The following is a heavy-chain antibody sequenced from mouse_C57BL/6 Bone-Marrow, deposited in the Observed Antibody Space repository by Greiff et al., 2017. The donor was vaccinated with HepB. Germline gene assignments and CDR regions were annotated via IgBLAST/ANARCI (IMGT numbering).Heavy chain of an antibody. CDR1: GFTFSSYA. Sequence: EVKVVESGGGLVKPGGSLKLSCAASGFTFSSYAMSWVRQTPEKRLEWVATISDGGSYTYYPENVKGRFTISRDNAKNNLYLQMSHLKSEDTAMYYCARERLRYFDYWGQGTTLTVSS. CDR3: ARERLRYFDY. D-gene: IGHD1-1*01. V-gene: IGHV5-4*01. CDR2: ISDGGSYT. J-gene: IGHJ2*01.